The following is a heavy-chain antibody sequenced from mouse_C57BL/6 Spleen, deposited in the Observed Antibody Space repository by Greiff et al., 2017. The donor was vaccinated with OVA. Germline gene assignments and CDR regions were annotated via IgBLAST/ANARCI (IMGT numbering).Heavy chain of an antibody. CDR3: ARDWDREYYFDY. CDR2: IHPNSGST. D-gene: IGHD4-1*01. Sequence: VQLQQPGAELVKPGASVKLSCKASGYTFTSYWMHWVKQRPGQGLEWIGMIHPNSGSTNYNEKFKSKATLTVDKSSSTAYMQLSSLTSEDSAVYYCARDWDREYYFDYWGQGTTLTVSS. J-gene: IGHJ2*01. CDR1: GYTFTSYW. V-gene: IGHV1-64*01.